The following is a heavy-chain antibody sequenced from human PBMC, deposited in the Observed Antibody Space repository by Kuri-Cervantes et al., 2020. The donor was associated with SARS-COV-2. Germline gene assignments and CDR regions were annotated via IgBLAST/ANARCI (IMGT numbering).Heavy chain of an antibody. Sequence: ASVKVSCKASGYTFTGYYMHWGRQAPGQGLEWMGWINPNSGGTNYAQKFQGRVTMTRYTSISKAYMELSRLRSDDTAVYYCARSGSRWSYYFWFDPWGQGTLVTVSS. V-gene: IGHV1-2*02. J-gene: IGHJ5*02. CDR2: INPNSGGT. CDR1: GYTFTGYY. D-gene: IGHD1-26*01. CDR3: ARSGSRWSYYFWFDP.